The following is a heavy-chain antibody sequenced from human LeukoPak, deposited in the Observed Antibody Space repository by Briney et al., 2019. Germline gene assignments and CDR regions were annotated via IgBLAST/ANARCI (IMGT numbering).Heavy chain of an antibody. V-gene: IGHV3-74*01. CDR3: ARARNRNSINFDY. CDR1: GFTFSSYW. J-gene: IGHJ4*02. Sequence: PGGSLRLSCAASGFTFSSYWMHWVRQAPGKGLVWVSRLNSDGSSTNYADSVKGRFTISRDNAETTLHLQMNNLSAEDTAVYYCARARNRNSINFDYWGQGALVTVSS. D-gene: IGHD1-7*01. CDR2: LNSDGSST.